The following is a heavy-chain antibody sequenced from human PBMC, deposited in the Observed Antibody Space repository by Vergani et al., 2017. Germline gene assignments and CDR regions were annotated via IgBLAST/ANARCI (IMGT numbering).Heavy chain of an antibody. J-gene: IGHJ6*02. V-gene: IGHV7-4-1*02. CDR3: AIAIAAGTDYYYGMDV. D-gene: IGHD6-13*01. CDR2: INTNNGNP. CDR1: GYTFTSFA. Sequence: QVQLVQSGSELKKPGASVKVSCKASGYTFTSFAMNWVRQAPGQGLEWMGWINTNNGNPTYAKGFTGRFVFSLDTSVSTAYLQFSSLKSEDTAVYYCAIAIAAGTDYYYGMDVWGQGTTVTVSS.